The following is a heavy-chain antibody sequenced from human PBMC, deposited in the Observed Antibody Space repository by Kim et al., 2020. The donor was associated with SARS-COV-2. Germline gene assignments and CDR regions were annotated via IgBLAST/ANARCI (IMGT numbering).Heavy chain of an antibody. CDR3: ARGSLPVQLEQGDQGGFDY. CDR2: INHSGST. J-gene: IGHJ4*02. Sequence: SETLSLTCAVYGGSFSGYYWSWIRQPPGKGLEWIGEINHSGSTNYNPSLKSRVTISVDTSKNQFSLKLSSVTAADTAVYYCARGSLPVQLEQGDQGGFDYWGQGTLVTVSS. D-gene: IGHD1-1*01. CDR1: GGSFSGYY. V-gene: IGHV4-34*01.